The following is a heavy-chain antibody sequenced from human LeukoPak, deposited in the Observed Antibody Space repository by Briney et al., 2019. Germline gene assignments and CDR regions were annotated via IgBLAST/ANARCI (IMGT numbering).Heavy chain of an antibody. V-gene: IGHV1-69*13. D-gene: IGHD3-22*01. CDR2: IIPIFGTA. Sequence: SVKVSCKASGGTFSSYAISWVRQAPGQGLEWMGGIIPIFGTANYAQKFQGRVTITADESTSTAYMELSSLRSEDTAVYYRARYYYDSSGYYYVFDYWGQGTLVTVSS. CDR1: GGTFSSYA. CDR3: ARYYYDSSGYYYVFDY. J-gene: IGHJ4*02.